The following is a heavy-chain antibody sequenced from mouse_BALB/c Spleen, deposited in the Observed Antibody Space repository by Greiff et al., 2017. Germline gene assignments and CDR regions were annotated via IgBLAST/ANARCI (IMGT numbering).Heavy chain of an antibody. CDR3: SSGSGYGFYAMDY. CDR1: GFTFSSFG. CDR2: ISSGSSTI. D-gene: IGHD3-1*01. Sequence: EVKLVESGGGLVQPGGSRKLSCAASGFTFSSFGMHWVRQAPEKGLEWVAYISSGSSTIYYADTVKGRFTISRDNPKNTLFLQMTSLRSEDTAMYYCSSGSGYGFYAMDYWGQGTSVTVSS. V-gene: IGHV5-17*02. J-gene: IGHJ4*01.